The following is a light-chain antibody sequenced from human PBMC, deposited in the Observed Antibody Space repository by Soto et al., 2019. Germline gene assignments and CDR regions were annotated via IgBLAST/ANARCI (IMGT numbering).Light chain of an antibody. J-gene: IGKJ5*01. CDR1: QSVSNY. Sequence: EIVLTQSPATLSLSPGERATVSCRASQSVSNYLGWYQQKPGQAPRLLIYDASNRATGIPARFSGSGSGTDFTLIISSLEPEDFAVYYCQYGGTFGQGTRLEIK. CDR3: QYGGT. CDR2: DAS. V-gene: IGKV3-11*01.